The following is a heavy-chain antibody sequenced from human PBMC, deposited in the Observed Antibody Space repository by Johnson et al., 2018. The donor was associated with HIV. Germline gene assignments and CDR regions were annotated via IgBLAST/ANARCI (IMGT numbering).Heavy chain of an antibody. V-gene: IGHV3-30*03. CDR1: GFTVSSNY. J-gene: IGHJ3*02. CDR3: ARDDLGNPFSSYDAFDI. D-gene: IGHD6-13*01. CDR2: ISYDGSNK. Sequence: VQLVESGGGLVQPGGSLRLSCAASGFTVSSNYMSWVRQAPGKGLEWVAVISYDGSNKYYADSVKGRFTISRDNSKNTLYLQMGSLRAEDTAVYYCARDDLGNPFSSYDAFDIWGQGTMVTVSS.